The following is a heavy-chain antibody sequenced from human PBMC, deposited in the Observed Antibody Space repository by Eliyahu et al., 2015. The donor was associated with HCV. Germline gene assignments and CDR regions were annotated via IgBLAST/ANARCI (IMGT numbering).Heavy chain of an antibody. V-gene: IGHV3-9*01. CDR2: ISWNSVSI. CDR3: AKAGYGSASYYTN. Sequence: EVQLVESGGGLVQPGRSLRLSCAASGFTFEDYGMHWVRQAPGRGLEWVSGISWNSVSIGYADSVKGRVTISRDNAKNSLYLQMNSLRPEDTALYYCAKAGYGSASYYTNWGQGTLVTVSS. CDR1: GFTFEDYG. J-gene: IGHJ4*02. D-gene: IGHD3-10*01.